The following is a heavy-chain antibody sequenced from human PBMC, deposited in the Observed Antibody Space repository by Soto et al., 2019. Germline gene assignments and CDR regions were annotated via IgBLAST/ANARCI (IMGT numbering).Heavy chain of an antibody. CDR3: ARVSGSYWYFDL. V-gene: IGHV4-59*01. CDR1: GGSISSYY. CDR2: IHGSGST. D-gene: IGHD5-12*01. Sequence: PSETLSLTCTVSGGSISSYYWNWIRQPPGKGPEWIGFIHGSGSTNYSPSLKSRVSISVDTSKKQFSLKLTSVTAADTAVYYCARVSGSYWYFDLWGRGTLVTVSS. J-gene: IGHJ2*01.